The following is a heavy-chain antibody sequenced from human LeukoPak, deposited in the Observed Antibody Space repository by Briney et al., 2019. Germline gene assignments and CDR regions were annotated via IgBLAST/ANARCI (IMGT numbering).Heavy chain of an antibody. CDR3: ARWAMAAADY. CDR2: IYYTGST. D-gene: IGHD6-13*01. CDR1: GGSIGSSSYP. Sequence: NASETLSLTCTVSGGSIGSSSYPWGWIRQPPGKGLEWIGTIYYTGSTYYHPSLKSRVTISVDTSKNQFSLKLTSVTAADTAVYYCARWAMAAADYWGQGTLVTVSS. V-gene: IGHV4-39*01. J-gene: IGHJ4*02.